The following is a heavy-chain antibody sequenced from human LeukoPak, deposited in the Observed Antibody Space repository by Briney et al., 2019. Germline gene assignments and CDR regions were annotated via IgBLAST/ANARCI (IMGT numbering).Heavy chain of an antibody. CDR1: GGSISSGGYY. D-gene: IGHD6-19*01. CDR2: IYYSGST. J-gene: IGHJ5*02. V-gene: IGHV4-31*03. CDR3: ARENSSGWSLNWFDP. Sequence: KPSETLSLTCTVSGGSISSGGYYWSWLRQHPGKGLEWIGYIYYSGSTYYNPSLKSRVTISVDTSKNQFSLKLSSVTAADTAVYYCARENSSGWSLNWFDPWGQGTLVTVSS.